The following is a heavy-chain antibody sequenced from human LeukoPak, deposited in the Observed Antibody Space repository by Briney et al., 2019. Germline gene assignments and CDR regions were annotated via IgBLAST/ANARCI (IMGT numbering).Heavy chain of an antibody. J-gene: IGHJ4*02. V-gene: IGHV4-59*08. D-gene: IGHD1-1*01. Sequence: KTSETLSLTCTVSGASISNYYWSWIQQPPGKGLECIGYVSYSGRTNHNPSLKSRVTISADTSKNQFSLKLTSVTAADTAVYYCARHERGAENLDYWGQGTLVTVSS. CDR1: GASISNYY. CDR3: ARHERGAENLDY. CDR2: VSYSGRT.